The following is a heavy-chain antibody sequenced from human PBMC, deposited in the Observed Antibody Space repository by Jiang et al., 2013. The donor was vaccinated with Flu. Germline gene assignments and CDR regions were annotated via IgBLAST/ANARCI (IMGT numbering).Heavy chain of an antibody. CDR2: IYYSGST. V-gene: IGHV4-39*01. J-gene: IGHJ4*02. D-gene: IGHD6-6*01. CDR1: GGSISSSSYV. CDR3: ARLSQLGLDY. Sequence: TVSGGSISSSSYVLGRGVRQPPGKGLEWIGSIYYSGSTYYNPSLKSRVTISVDTSKNQFSLKLSSVTAADTAVYYCARLSQLGLDYWGQGTLVTVSS.